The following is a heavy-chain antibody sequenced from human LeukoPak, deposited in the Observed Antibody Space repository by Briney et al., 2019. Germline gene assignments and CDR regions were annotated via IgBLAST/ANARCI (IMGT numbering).Heavy chain of an antibody. D-gene: IGHD3-3*01. V-gene: IGHV3-7*01. CDR1: GFTFSSYW. CDR2: IKQDGSEK. Sequence: GGSLRLSCAASGFTFSSYWMSWVRQAPGKGLEWVANIKQDGSEKYYVDSVKGRFTISRDNAKNSLYLQMNSLRAEDTAVYYCANLPVLEWLPTDAFDIWGQGTMVTVSS. CDR3: ANLPVLEWLPTDAFDI. J-gene: IGHJ3*02.